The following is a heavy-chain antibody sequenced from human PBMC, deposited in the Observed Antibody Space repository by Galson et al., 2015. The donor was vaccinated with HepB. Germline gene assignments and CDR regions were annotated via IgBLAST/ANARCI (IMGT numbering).Heavy chain of an antibody. Sequence: SVKVSCKASGGTFSSYAISWVRQAPGQGLEWMGGIIPIFGTANYAQKFQGRVTITADESTSTAYMELSSLRSEDTAVYYCARSASDYVWGSYRYSDYWGQGTLVTASS. CDR2: IIPIFGTA. D-gene: IGHD3-16*02. CDR1: GGTFSSYA. V-gene: IGHV1-69*13. CDR3: ARSASDYVWGSYRYSDY. J-gene: IGHJ4*02.